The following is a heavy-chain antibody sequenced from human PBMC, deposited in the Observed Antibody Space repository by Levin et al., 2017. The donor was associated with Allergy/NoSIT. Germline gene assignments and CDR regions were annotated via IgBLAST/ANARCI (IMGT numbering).Heavy chain of an antibody. CDR2: ISSSGSTI. V-gene: IGHV3-48*03. D-gene: IGHD3-10*01. CDR3: ARVGLLWFGESPGHFDY. Sequence: LSLTCAASGFTFSSYEMNWVRQAPGKGLEWVSYISSSGSTIYYADSVKGRFTISRDNAKNSLYLQMNSLRAEDTAVYYCARVGLLWFGESPGHFDYWGQGTLVTVSS. J-gene: IGHJ4*02. CDR1: GFTFSSYE.